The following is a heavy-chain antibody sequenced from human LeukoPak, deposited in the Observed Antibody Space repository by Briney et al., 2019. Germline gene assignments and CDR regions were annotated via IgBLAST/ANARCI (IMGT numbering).Heavy chain of an antibody. J-gene: IGHJ4*02. CDR2: IYYSGST. V-gene: IGHV4-31*03. CDR3: ASRCPSYCTGGSCYSCDY. Sequence: SQTLSLTCSVSGGSISSGGYYWSWIRQHPGKGLEWIGNIYYSGSTYYNPSLKSRVTISVDTSENQFSLKLTSVAAADTAVYYCASRCPSYCTGGSCYSCDYWGRGTLVTVSS. D-gene: IGHD2-15*01. CDR1: GGSISSGGYY.